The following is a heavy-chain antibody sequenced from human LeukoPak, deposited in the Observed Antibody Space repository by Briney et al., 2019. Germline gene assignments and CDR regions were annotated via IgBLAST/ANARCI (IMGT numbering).Heavy chain of an antibody. Sequence: SQTLSLTCTVSGGSISSGDYYWSWIRQPPGKGLEWIGYIYYSGSTYYNSSLKSRVTISVDTSKNQFSLKLSSVTAADTAVYYCARELYSGYDWHYYYGMDVWGQGTTVTVSS. J-gene: IGHJ6*02. V-gene: IGHV4-30-4*01. D-gene: IGHD5-12*01. CDR3: ARELYSGYDWHYYYGMDV. CDR2: IYYSGST. CDR1: GGSISSGDYY.